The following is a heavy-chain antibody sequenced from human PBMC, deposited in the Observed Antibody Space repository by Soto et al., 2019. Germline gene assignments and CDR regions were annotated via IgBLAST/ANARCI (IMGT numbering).Heavy chain of an antibody. V-gene: IGHV3-33*06. CDR2: IWYDGSNR. CDR3: AKATTNGGWFNPFDS. CDR1: GFTFNNYG. Sequence: GGSLRLSCAASGFTFNNYGMHWVRQAPGKGLEWVALIWYDGSNREYADSVKGRFTISRDNSRDTLFLQMNSLTADDTAVYYCAKATTNGGWFNPFDSWGQGALVTVS. D-gene: IGHD6-19*01. J-gene: IGHJ4*02.